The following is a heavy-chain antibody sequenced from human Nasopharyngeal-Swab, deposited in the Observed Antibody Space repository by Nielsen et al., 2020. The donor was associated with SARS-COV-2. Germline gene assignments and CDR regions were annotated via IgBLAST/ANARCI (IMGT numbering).Heavy chain of an antibody. CDR3: ARALLDYGDSGAEER. Sequence: SETLSLTCGVYGGSFSSYYWSWIRQPPGKGLEWIGNIYYSGTTSYNPSLKSRVTISVDTSKNQFSLNLNSVTAADTAVYYCARALLDYGDSGAEERWGQGALVTVSS. CDR2: IYYSGTT. D-gene: IGHD4-17*01. V-gene: IGHV4-34*11. CDR1: GGSFSSYY. J-gene: IGHJ4*02.